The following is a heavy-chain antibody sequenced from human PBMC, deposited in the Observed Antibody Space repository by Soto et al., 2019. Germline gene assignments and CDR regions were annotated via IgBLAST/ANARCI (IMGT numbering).Heavy chain of an antibody. CDR3: ARDQSGGDLGSPDY. D-gene: IGHD1-26*01. V-gene: IGHV1-2*02. J-gene: IGHJ4*02. CDR1: GYTFTGYY. Sequence: QVQLVQSGAEVKKPGASVKVSCKASGYTFTGYYIHWVRQAPGQGLDGMGWMNANSGGANHAPKFQGKVAMSRDTSTNTAYLQLRGITSDDTAVYYWARDQSGGDLGSPDYWGQGTLGTVSS. CDR2: MNANSGGA.